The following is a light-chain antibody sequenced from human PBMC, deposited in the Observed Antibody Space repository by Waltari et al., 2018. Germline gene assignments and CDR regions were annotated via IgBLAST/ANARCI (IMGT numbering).Light chain of an antibody. CDR3: QQYVCIVVT. CDR1: QTVSTLA. V-gene: IGKV3-20*01. Sequence: SQTVSTLACPCSHPNPVQPPRALIYSTYIRPSGFPDRFGGIDSGTDFTLTINVLAPEDFAMYYCQQYVCIVVTFGEGTKVEI. J-gene: IGKJ1*01. CDR2: STY.